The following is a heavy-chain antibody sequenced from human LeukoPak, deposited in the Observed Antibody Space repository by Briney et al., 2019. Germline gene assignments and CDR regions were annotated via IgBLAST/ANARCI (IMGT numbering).Heavy chain of an antibody. Sequence: GGSLRLSCAASGFTFSDYYMSWLRQAPGKGLEWVSYISSSGSTIYYADSVKGRFAISRDNSKNTLYLQMDSLRADDTAVYYCAKAAFSRTSYFDYWGQGTLVTASS. D-gene: IGHD3-3*02. CDR2: ISSSGSTI. V-gene: IGHV3-11*01. CDR1: GFTFSDYY. CDR3: AKAAFSRTSYFDY. J-gene: IGHJ4*02.